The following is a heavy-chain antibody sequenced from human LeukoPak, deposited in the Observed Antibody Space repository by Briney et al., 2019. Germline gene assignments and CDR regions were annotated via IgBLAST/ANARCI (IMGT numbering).Heavy chain of an antibody. D-gene: IGHD6-19*01. CDR1: GGSISSYY. CDR3: ASSYSSGWYDAFDI. V-gene: IGHV4-59*08. Sequence: SETLSLTCTVPGGSISSYYWSWIRQPPGKGLEWIGYIYYSGSTNYNPSLKSRVTISVDTSKNQFSLKLSSVTAADTAVYYCASSYSSGWYDAFDIWGQGTMVTVSS. J-gene: IGHJ3*02. CDR2: IYYSGST.